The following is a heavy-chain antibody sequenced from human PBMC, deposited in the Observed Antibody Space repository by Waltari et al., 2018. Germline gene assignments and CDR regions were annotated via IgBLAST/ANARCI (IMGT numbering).Heavy chain of an antibody. D-gene: IGHD2-8*01. Sequence: VQLLESGGGLVQSGGSLRLSCAASGFTFRSYAMNWVRQAPGKVVEWVSVISGSCGSTDYADSVKGRFTISRDNAKNSLYLQMNSLRAEDTAVYYCARGVPQGYNWFDPWGQGTLVTVSS. V-gene: IGHV3-23*01. CDR2: ISGSCGST. CDR3: ARGVPQGYNWFDP. J-gene: IGHJ5*02. CDR1: GFTFRSYA.